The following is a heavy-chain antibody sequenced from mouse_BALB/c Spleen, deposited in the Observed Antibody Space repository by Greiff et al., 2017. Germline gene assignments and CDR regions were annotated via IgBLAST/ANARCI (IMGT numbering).Heavy chain of an antibody. CDR2: IYPGDGDT. Sequence: VQLQQSGPELVKPGASVKFSCKASGYAFSSSWMNWVKQRPGQGLEWIGRIYPGDGDTNYNGKFKGKATLTADISSSTAYMQLSSLTSVDSAVYFCASGGTLLDSWFAYWGQGTLVTVSA. V-gene: IGHV1-82*01. CDR3: ASGGTLLDSWFAY. J-gene: IGHJ3*01. CDR1: GYAFSSSW. D-gene: IGHD1-1*01.